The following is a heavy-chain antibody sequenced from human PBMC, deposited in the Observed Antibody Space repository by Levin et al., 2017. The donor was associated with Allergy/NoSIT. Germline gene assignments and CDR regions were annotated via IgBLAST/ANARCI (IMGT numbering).Heavy chain of an antibody. J-gene: IGHJ4*02. D-gene: IGHD4-23*01. Sequence: ASQTLSLTCTVSGGSISSSSYYWGWIRQPPGKGLEWIGSIYYSGSTYYNPSLKSRVTISVDTPKNQFSLKLSSVTAADTAVYYCARVTSTVVTLYFDYWGQGTLVTVSS. CDR3: ARVTSTVVTLYFDY. CDR2: IYYSGST. CDR1: GGSISSSSYY. V-gene: IGHV4-39*01.